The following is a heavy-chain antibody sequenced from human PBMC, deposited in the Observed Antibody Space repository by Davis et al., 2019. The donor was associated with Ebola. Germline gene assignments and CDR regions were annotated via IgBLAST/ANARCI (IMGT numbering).Heavy chain of an antibody. D-gene: IGHD4-17*01. CDR2: IYYSGST. Sequence: SETLSLTCTVSGGSISSSSYYWGWIRQPPGKGLEWIGSIYYSGSTYYNPSLKSRVTISVDTSKNQFSLKLSSVTAADTAVYYCARGNGDYLRLDSCGQGTLVTVSS. CDR1: GGSISSSSYY. J-gene: IGHJ4*02. CDR3: ARGNGDYLRLDS. V-gene: IGHV4-39*01.